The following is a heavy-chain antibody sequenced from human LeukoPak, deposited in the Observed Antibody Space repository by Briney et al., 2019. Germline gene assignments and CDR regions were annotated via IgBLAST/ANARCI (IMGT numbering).Heavy chain of an antibody. D-gene: IGHD1-26*01. V-gene: IGHV4-30-2*01. Sequence: SETLSLTCTVSGGSISSGGYSWSWIRQHPGKGLEWIGYIYHSGSTYYNPSLKSRVTISVDRSKNQFSLKLSSVTAADTAVYYCAREGGNWFDPWGQGTLVTVSS. CDR1: GGSISSGGYS. J-gene: IGHJ5*02. CDR3: AREGGNWFDP. CDR2: IYHSGST.